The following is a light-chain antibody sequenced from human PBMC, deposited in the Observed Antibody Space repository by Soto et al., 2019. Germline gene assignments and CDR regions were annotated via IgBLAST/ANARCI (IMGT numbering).Light chain of an antibody. CDR1: SNDIGGFNY. J-gene: IGLJ2*01. CDR2: EVS. Sequence: QSVLTQPASVSGSPGQSLTISCTGTSNDIGGFNYVSWYRQYPGKAPKLMIYEVSTRPSGVSNRFSGSKSGNTASLTISGLHTEDEADYYCSSYTDNTTLLFGGGTKVTVL. CDR3: SSYTDNTTLL. V-gene: IGLV2-14*01.